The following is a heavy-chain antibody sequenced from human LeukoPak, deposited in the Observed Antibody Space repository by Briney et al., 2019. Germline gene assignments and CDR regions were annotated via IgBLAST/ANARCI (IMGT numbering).Heavy chain of an antibody. Sequence: PSETLSLTCTVSGGPMSSYYGSWIRQSAGKALEWIGRMYTDGNTNYNPSLESRVTMSVDTSKRQFSLSLSSVTAADTAVYYCATYRQQLAFDYWGQGTLVTVSS. CDR2: MYTDGNT. J-gene: IGHJ4*02. V-gene: IGHV4-4*07. CDR3: ATYRQQLAFDY. CDR1: GGPMSSYY. D-gene: IGHD6-13*01.